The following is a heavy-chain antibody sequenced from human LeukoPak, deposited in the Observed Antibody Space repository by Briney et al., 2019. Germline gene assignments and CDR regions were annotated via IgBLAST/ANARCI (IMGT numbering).Heavy chain of an antibody. CDR3: ARERGYSYDVYYFDY. D-gene: IGHD5-18*01. Sequence: QTGGSLRLSCAASGFTVSSNYVSWVRQAPGKGLEWVSVIYSGGSTYYADSVKGRFIISRDNSKNTLYLQMNSLRAEDTAVYYCARERGYSYDVYYFDYWGQGTLVTVSS. J-gene: IGHJ4*02. CDR1: GFTVSSNY. CDR2: IYSGGST. V-gene: IGHV3-66*01.